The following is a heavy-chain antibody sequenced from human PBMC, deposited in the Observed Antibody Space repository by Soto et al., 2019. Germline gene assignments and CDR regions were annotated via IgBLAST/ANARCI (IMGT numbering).Heavy chain of an antibody. Sequence: QLQLQESGPGLVKPSETLSLTCTVSGGSISSSSYYWGWIRQPPGKGLEWIGSIYYSGSTYYNPSLKSRVTISVDTSKNQFSLKLSSVTAADTAVYYCARQGGWFGELVGNWFDPWGQGTLVTVSS. CDR3: ARQGGWFGELVGNWFDP. CDR1: GGSISSSSYY. V-gene: IGHV4-39*01. D-gene: IGHD3-10*01. J-gene: IGHJ5*02. CDR2: IYYSGST.